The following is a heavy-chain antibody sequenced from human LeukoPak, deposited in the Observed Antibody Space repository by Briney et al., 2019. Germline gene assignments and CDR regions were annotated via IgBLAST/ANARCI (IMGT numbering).Heavy chain of an antibody. CDR1: GFTFDDYA. V-gene: IGHV3-9*01. CDR3: ASYYXDAFDI. Sequence: PGRSLRLSCAASGFTFDDYAMHWVRQAPGKGLEWVSGISWNSGSIGYADSVKGRFTISRDNAKNSLYLQMNSLRAEDTALYYCASYYXDAFDIWGQGTMVTVSS. CDR2: ISWNSGSI. J-gene: IGHJ3*02. D-gene: IGHD1-26*01.